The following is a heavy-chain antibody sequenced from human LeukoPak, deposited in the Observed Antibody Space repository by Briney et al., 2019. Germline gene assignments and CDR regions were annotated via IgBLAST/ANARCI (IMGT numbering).Heavy chain of an antibody. CDR1: GGSVSSSSYY. CDR3: ARRYSSGWYALFDY. CDR2: IYYSGST. V-gene: IGHV4-39*01. J-gene: IGHJ4*02. D-gene: IGHD6-19*01. Sequence: SETLSLTXTVSGGSVSSSSYYWGWIRQPPGKGLEWIGSIYYSGSTYYNPSLKSRVTISVDTSKNQFSLKLSSVTAADTAVYYCARRYSSGWYALFDYWGQGTLVTVSS.